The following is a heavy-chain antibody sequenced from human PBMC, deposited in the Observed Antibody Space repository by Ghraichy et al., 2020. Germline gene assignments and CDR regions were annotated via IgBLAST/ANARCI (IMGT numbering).Heavy chain of an antibody. CDR3: VRGNWLPSEGFDY. D-gene: IGHD1-1*01. Sequence: SETLSLTCTVSGGSISSGSYYWSWIRQPAGKGLEWIGRIYTSGSTNYNPSLKSRVTISVDTSKNQFSLKLSSVTAADTAVYYCVRGNWLPSEGFDYWGQGTLVTVSS. V-gene: IGHV4-61*02. CDR2: IYTSGST. J-gene: IGHJ4*02. CDR1: GGSISSGSYY.